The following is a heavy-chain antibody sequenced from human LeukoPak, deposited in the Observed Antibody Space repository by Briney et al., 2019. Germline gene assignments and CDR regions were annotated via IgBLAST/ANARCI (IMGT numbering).Heavy chain of an antibody. D-gene: IGHD6-19*01. CDR2: INPSGGST. Sequence: ASVKVSCKASGYTFTSYYMHWVRQAPGQGVEWMGIINPSGGSTSYAQKFQGRVTMTRDTSTSTVYMELSSLRSEDTAVYYCARETPEWLVLDYWGQGTLVTVSS. V-gene: IGHV1-46*01. CDR3: ARETPEWLVLDY. J-gene: IGHJ4*02. CDR1: GYTFTSYY.